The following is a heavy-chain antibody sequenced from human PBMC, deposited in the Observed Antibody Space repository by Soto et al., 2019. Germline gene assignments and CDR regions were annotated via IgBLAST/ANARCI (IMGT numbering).Heavy chain of an antibody. D-gene: IGHD4-4*01. CDR2: ISYDGSNK. Sequence: GGSLRLSCAASGFTFSSYGMHWVRQAPGKGLEWVAVISYDGSNKYYADSVKGRFTISRDNSKNTLYLQMNSLRAEDTAVYYCAKDRQGPSTVTTIIYYYYGMDVWGQGTTVTVSS. CDR1: GFTFSSYG. V-gene: IGHV3-30*18. CDR3: AKDRQGPSTVTTIIYYYYGMDV. J-gene: IGHJ6*02.